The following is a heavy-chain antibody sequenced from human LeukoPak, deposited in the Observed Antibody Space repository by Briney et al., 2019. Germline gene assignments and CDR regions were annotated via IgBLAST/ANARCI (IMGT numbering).Heavy chain of an antibody. J-gene: IGHJ4*02. D-gene: IGHD3-3*01. V-gene: IGHV5-51*01. CDR1: GYSFTSYW. CDR3: ASPAEDSWSGYCY. Sequence: GESLKISCKGSGYSFTSYWIGWVRQMPGKGLEWMGIIYPGDSDTRYSPSFQGQVTISADKSISTAYLQWSSLKASDTAMYYCASPAEDSWSGYCYWGQGTLVTVSS. CDR2: IYPGDSDT.